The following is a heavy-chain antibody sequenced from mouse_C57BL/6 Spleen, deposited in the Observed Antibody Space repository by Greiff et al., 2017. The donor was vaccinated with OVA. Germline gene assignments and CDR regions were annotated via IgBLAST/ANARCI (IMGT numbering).Heavy chain of an antibody. CDR2: FFPGSGSL. Sequence: QVQLQQSGAELVKPGASVKLSCKASGYTFTEYTIHWVKQRSGQGLEWIGWFFPGSGSLKYNEKFKDKATLTADTSSSTGYMEHSRVTSEDSAVYFCARHHNYYGSSGYFDYWGQGTTLTVSA. J-gene: IGHJ2*01. CDR3: ARHHNYYGSSGYFDY. V-gene: IGHV1-62-2*01. CDR1: GYTFTEYT. D-gene: IGHD1-1*01.